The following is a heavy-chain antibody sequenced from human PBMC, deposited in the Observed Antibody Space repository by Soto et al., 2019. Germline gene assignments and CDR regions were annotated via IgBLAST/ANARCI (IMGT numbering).Heavy chain of an antibody. Sequence: GGSLRLSCAASGFTFSSYWMSWVRQAPGKGLEWVANIKPDGSEKWYVDSVKGRFTISRDNAKNSLYLQVNSLRAEDTAVYYCARGDYYDTTGPFSDAFDIWGQGTMVTVSS. J-gene: IGHJ3*02. D-gene: IGHD3-22*01. V-gene: IGHV3-7*04. CDR3: ARGDYYDTTGPFSDAFDI. CDR2: IKPDGSEK. CDR1: GFTFSSYW.